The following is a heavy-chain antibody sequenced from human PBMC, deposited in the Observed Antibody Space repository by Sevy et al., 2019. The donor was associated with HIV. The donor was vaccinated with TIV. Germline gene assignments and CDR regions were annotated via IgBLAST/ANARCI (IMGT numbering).Heavy chain of an antibody. V-gene: IGHV5-51*04. CDR1: GYSFTSYW. Sequence: GESLKISCKGSGYSFTSYWIGWVRQMPGKGLEWMGIIYPGDSDTRYSPSFQGQVTISADKPISPAYLQWSSLKASDTAMYYCATTSIAAAGTPHFDYWGQGTLVTVSS. D-gene: IGHD6-13*01. J-gene: IGHJ4*02. CDR3: ATTSIAAAGTPHFDY. CDR2: IYPGDSDT.